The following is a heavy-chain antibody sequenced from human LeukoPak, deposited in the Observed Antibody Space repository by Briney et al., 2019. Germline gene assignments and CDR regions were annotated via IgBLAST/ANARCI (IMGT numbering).Heavy chain of an antibody. V-gene: IGHV3-23*01. J-gene: IGHJ4*02. CDR1: GFTFSSSA. D-gene: IGHD3-16*02. CDR3: ARDLSGGVIGH. Sequence: GGSLRLSCAASGFTFSSSAMSWVRQVPGKGLEWVSGISASGGSTSYADSVRGRFTISRDNSKNTLYVQMNSLRAEDTAVYYCARDLSGGVIGHWGQGTLVTVSS. CDR2: ISASGGST.